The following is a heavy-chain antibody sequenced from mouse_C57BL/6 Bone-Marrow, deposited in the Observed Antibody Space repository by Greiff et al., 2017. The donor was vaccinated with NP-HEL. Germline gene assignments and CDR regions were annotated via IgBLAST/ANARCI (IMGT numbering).Heavy chain of an antibody. Sequence: QVQLQQPGPELVKPGASVKISCKASGYAFSSSWMNWVKQRPGKGLEWIGRIYPGDGDTNYNGKFKGKATLTADQSSSTAYLQLTSLTSADSAVSFGARGDDYDFGYRGKGTLVTVSA. CDR1: GYAFSSSW. CDR2: IYPGDGDT. D-gene: IGHD2-4*01. CDR3: ARGDDYDFGY. J-gene: IGHJ3*01. V-gene: IGHV1-82*01.